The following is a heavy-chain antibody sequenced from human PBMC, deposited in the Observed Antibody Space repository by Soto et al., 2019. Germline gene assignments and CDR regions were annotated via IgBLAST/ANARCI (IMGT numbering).Heavy chain of an antibody. V-gene: IGHV4-38-2*01. CDR3: AIGNPDWFDP. Sequence: SETVSLTCAVSGYSISSGRYWGWIRQPPGKGLEWIGTIYSGGLTYYNPSLKSRVTISIDTSKNHFSLRLSSVTATDTAVYFCAIGNPDWFDPWGQGTLVTVS. D-gene: IGHD1-1*01. CDR1: GYSISSGRY. J-gene: IGHJ5*02. CDR2: IYSGGLT.